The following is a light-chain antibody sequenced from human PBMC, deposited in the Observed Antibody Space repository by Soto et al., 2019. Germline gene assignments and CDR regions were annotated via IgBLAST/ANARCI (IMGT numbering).Light chain of an antibody. CDR1: QSVSSSY. CDR3: QQYGSSPHT. CDR2: GAS. J-gene: IGKJ4*01. V-gene: IGKV3-20*01. Sequence: EIVLSQSPGTLSLSQRERATPSCRASQSVSSSYLAWYQQKPGQAPRLLIYGASSRATGIPDRFSGSLSGTDFTLTISRLEPEDFAVYYCQQYGSSPHTFGGGTKVDIK.